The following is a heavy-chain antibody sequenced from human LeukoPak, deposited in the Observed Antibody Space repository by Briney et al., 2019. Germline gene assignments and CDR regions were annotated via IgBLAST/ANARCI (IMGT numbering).Heavy chain of an antibody. CDR2: IKSDGSST. V-gene: IGHV3-74*01. D-gene: IGHD3-22*01. J-gene: IGHJ4*02. CDR1: GFTFSGSA. CDR3: AMGPYYYDSSGYYY. Sequence: PGGSLRLSCAASGFTFSGSAMHWVRQAPGKGLVWVSRIKSDGSSTSYADSVKGRFTISRDNAKNTLYLQMNSLRAEDTAVYYCAMGPYYYDSSGYYYWGQGTLVTVSS.